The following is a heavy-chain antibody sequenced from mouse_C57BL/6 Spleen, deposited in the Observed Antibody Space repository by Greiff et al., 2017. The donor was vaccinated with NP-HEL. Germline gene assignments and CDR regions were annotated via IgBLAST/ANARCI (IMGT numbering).Heavy chain of an antibody. CDR2: IYPGDGDT. J-gene: IGHJ4*01. V-gene: IGHV1-82*01. Sequence: QVQLQQSGPELVKPGASVKISCKASGYAFSSSWMNWVKQRPGKGLEWIGRIYPGDGDTNYNGKFKGKATLTADKSSSTAYMQLSSLTSEDSAVYFCARWGRPAMDYWGQGTSVTVSS. CDR3: ARWGRPAMDY. CDR1: GYAFSSSW.